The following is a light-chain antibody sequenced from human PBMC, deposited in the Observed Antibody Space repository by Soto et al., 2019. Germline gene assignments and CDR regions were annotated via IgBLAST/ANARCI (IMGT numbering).Light chain of an antibody. CDR3: QHTFRSPRR. V-gene: IGKV3-20*01. CDR1: QSVSSSY. Sequence: EIVLTQSPGTLSLSPGERATLSCRASQSVSSSYLAWYQQKPGQAPRLLIYGASSRATGIPDRFSGSGSGTDFTLTIRNLQPEDFAIYYCQHTFRSPRRFGQGTKVDIK. J-gene: IGKJ1*01. CDR2: GAS.